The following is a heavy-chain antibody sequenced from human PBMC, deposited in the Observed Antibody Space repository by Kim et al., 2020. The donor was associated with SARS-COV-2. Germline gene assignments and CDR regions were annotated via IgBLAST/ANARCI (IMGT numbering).Heavy chain of an antibody. CDR1: GGSFSGYY. D-gene: IGHD4-17*01. CDR2: INHSGST. Sequence: SETLSLTCAVYGGSFSGYYWSWIRQPPGKGLEWIGEINHSGSTNYNPSLKSRVTISVDTSKNQFSLKLSSVTAADTAVYYCARDPTVTTGWGVNYWGQGTLVTVSS. J-gene: IGHJ4*02. V-gene: IGHV4-34*01. CDR3: ARDPTVTTGWGVNY.